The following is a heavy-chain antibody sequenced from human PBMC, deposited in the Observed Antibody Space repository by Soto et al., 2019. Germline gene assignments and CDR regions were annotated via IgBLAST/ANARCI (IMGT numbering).Heavy chain of an antibody. J-gene: IGHJ4*02. D-gene: IGHD2-15*01. CDR1: GGSVSSGGYC. V-gene: IGHV4-31*03. CDR2: IYYSGST. Sequence: QVQLQESGPGLVKPSQTLSLTCTVSGGSVSSGGYCWSWIRQHPGKGLEWIGYIYYSGSTYYNPSLKSRVTISVDTSNNQYSLKLSSVTAADTAVYYCARRYGGNFDYWGQGTLVTVSS. CDR3: ARRYGGNFDY.